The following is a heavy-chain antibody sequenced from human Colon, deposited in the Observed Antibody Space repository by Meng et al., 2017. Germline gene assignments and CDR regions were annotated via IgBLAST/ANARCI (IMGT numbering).Heavy chain of an antibody. CDR1: AFTFSGYS. CDR2: IKQDGSET. CDR3: ARVNPGVFDY. J-gene: IGHJ4*02. V-gene: IGHV3-7*01. Sequence: GGSLRLSCAASAFTFSGYSMSWVRQAPGKGLEWVANIKQDGSETYYVDSVKGRFSISRDNAKNSLYLQMNSLRAEDTAVYYCARVNPGVFDYWGQGTLVTVSS.